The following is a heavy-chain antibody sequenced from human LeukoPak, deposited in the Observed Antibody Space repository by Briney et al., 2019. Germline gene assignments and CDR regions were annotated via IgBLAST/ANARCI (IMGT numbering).Heavy chain of an antibody. CDR3: ARRSDYGDYSGKYYFDY. J-gene: IGHJ4*02. Sequence: SETLSLTCTVSGGSISSGDYYWSWIRQPPGKGLEWIGEINHSGSTNYNPSLKSRVTISVDTSKNQFSLKLSSVTAADTAVYYCARRSDYGDYSGKYYFDYWGQGTLVTVSS. CDR2: INHSGST. D-gene: IGHD4-17*01. V-gene: IGHV4-39*07. CDR1: GGSISSGDYY.